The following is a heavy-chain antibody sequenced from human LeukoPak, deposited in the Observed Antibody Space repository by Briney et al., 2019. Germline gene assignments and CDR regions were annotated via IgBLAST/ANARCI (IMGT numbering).Heavy chain of an antibody. CDR2: ISYDGSNK. CDR3: ASPRFMVRGVQLDY. Sequence: GGSLRLSCAASGFTFSSYGMHWVRQAPGKGLEWVAVISYDGSNKYYADSVKGRFTISRDNSKNTLYLQMNSLRAEDTAVYYCASPRFMVRGVQLDYWGQGTLVTVSS. D-gene: IGHD3-10*01. V-gene: IGHV3-30*19. CDR1: GFTFSSYG. J-gene: IGHJ4*02.